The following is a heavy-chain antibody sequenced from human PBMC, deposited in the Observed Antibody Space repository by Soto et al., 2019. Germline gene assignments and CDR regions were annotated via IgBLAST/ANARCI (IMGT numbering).Heavy chain of an antibody. V-gene: IGHV1-3*04. D-gene: IGHD2-21*02. CDR3: ARSAVLTVRSSGDF. CDR1: GYTFPSHG. Sequence: QVHLVQSGAEVKKPGASVKVSCKASGYTFPSHGIHWVRQAPGQSLEWMGWINTANGNTKYSQRFQGRVTITRDTPATTADMELSSLTSDDTATYYCARSAVLTVRSSGDFWGQGALVTVSS. CDR2: INTANGNT. J-gene: IGHJ4*02.